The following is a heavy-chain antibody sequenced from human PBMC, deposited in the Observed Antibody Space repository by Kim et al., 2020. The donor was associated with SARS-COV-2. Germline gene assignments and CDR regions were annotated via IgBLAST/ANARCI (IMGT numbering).Heavy chain of an antibody. CDR2: ISGSGGFT. CDR3: AKSRGKAVVVTATDY. Sequence: GGSLRLSCAASGFTFSSYAMSWVRQAPGKGLEWVSAISGSGGFTYYADSVKGRFTISRDNSKNTLYLQMNSLRAEDTALYYCAKSRGKAVVVTATDYWGQGTLVTVSS. CDR1: GFTFSSYA. D-gene: IGHD2-21*02. V-gene: IGHV3-23*01. J-gene: IGHJ4*02.